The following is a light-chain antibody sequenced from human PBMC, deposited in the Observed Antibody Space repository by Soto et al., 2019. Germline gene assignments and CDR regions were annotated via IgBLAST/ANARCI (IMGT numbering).Light chain of an antibody. V-gene: IGLV1-44*01. CDR1: SSNLGSNT. CDR3: AAWDDSLNGPV. CDR2: SNK. J-gene: IGLJ2*01. Sequence: QPVLTQPPSASGTPGQRVTIACSGSSSNLGSNTVNWYQQLPGTAPKLLIYSNKQRPSGVPDRFSGSKSGTSASLAISGLQSEDEADYYCAAWDDSLNGPVFGGGTQLTVL.